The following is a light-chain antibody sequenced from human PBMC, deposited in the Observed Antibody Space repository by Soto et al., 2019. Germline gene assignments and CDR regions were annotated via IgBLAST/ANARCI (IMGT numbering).Light chain of an antibody. CDR2: EVS. CDR3: SAYAGTNDLGV. CDR1: NSDIGIYDF. V-gene: IGLV2-8*01. Sequence: QSVLTQPPSASGSPGQSVTISCTGTNSDIGIYDFVSWYQQHPGKAPKLLIYEVSKRPSGVPDRFSGSKSGNTASLTVSDLQSEDAADYFGSAYAGTNDLGVFGGGNKLTVL. J-gene: IGLJ3*02.